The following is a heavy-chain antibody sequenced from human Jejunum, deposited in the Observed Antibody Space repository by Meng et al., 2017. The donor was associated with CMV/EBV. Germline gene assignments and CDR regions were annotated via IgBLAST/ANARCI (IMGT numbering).Heavy chain of an antibody. Sequence: QLQPEWSGPGLVKPSETLSPTCTMSGASISDSSYYWGWIRQPPGKGLEWIGSVYYSGSTYYNPSLESRVTISVDTSKNQFSLKLTSVTAADTATYYCARDPTPDGSDYWGRGTLVTVSS. J-gene: IGHJ4*02. D-gene: IGHD3-10*01. CDR1: GASISDSSYY. CDR2: VYYSGST. V-gene: IGHV4-39*07. CDR3: ARDPTPDGSDY.